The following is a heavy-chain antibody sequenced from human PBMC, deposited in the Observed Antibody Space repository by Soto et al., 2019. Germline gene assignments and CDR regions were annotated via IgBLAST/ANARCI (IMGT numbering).Heavy chain of an antibody. J-gene: IGHJ4*02. CDR3: TTGYYDDVWGSYRY. Sequence: GGSLRLSCAASGFTFSNAWMSWVRQAPGKGLEWVGRIKSKTDGGTTDYAAPVKGRFTISRDDSKNTLYLQMNRLKTEDTAVYYCTTGYYDDVWGSYRYWGQGTLVTVSS. D-gene: IGHD3-16*02. CDR1: GFTFSNAW. V-gene: IGHV3-15*01. CDR2: IKSKTDGGTT.